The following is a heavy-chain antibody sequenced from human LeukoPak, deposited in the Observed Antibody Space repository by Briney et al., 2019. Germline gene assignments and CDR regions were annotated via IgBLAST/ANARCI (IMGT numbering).Heavy chain of an antibody. CDR2: IYHSGST. Sequence: SETLSLTCTVSGGSVSSGGYSWSWIRQPPGKGLEWIGYIYHSGSTYYNPSLKSRVTISVDRSKNQFSLKLSSVTAADTAVYYSAGAMVRGVPLYWGQGTLVTVSS. D-gene: IGHD3-10*01. CDR3: AGAMVRGVPLY. CDR1: GGSVSSGGYS. J-gene: IGHJ4*02. V-gene: IGHV4-30-2*01.